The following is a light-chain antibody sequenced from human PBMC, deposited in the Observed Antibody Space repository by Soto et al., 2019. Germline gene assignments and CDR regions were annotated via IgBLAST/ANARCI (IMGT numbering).Light chain of an antibody. Sequence: QSVLTQPPSASGTPGQRVTISCSGSSSNIGSNTVNWYQQLPGTAPKLLIYSNNQRPSGVPDRFSGSKPGTSASLAISGLQSEDEADYYCAAWDDSLNGVFGGGTQLTVL. CDR3: AAWDDSLNGV. CDR1: SSNIGSNT. V-gene: IGLV1-44*01. J-gene: IGLJ3*02. CDR2: SNN.